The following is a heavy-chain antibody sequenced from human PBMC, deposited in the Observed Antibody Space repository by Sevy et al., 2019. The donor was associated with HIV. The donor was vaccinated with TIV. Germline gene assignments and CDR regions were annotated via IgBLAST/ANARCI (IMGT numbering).Heavy chain of an antibody. CDR2: ISSSSSYI. Sequence: GGSLRLSCAASEFTVSSNYMSWVRQAPGKGLEWVSSISSSSSYIYYADSVKGRFTISRDNAKNSLYLQMNSLRAEDTAVYYCARAGSSSSWYYFDYWGQGTLVTVSS. J-gene: IGHJ4*02. CDR3: ARAGSSSSWYYFDY. CDR1: EFTVSSNY. V-gene: IGHV3-21*01. D-gene: IGHD6-13*01.